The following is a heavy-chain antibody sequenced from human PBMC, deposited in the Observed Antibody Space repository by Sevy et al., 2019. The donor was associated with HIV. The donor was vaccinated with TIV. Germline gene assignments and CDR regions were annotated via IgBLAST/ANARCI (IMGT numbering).Heavy chain of an antibody. D-gene: IGHD1-26*01. V-gene: IGHV3-7*01. CDR1: GFTFSPYW. J-gene: IGHJ5*02. CDR3: ARGVGLDR. CDR2: IRPDGSDK. Sequence: GESLKISCEASGFTFSPYWMTWVRQAPGKGLEGVANIRPDGSDKYYVDSVKGRFTISRDNAKNSLYLQMNSLRADETAMYYCARGVGLDRWGQGALVTVSS.